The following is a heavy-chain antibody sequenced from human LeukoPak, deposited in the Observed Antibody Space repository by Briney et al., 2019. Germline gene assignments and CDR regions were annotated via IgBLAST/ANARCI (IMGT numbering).Heavy chain of an antibody. CDR1: GGSITTYY. CDR3: AKHDTLFGAAHFYMDV. CDR2: MYTTGNT. D-gene: IGHD3-3*01. Sequence: SETLSLTCTVSGGSITTYYWSWIRQPPGKGLEWIGYMYTTGNTNYNPSLASRVTLSLDTSKNQFSLTLSSVTAADTVVYYCAKHDTLFGAAHFYMDVWGKGTTVTVSS. V-gene: IGHV4-4*08. J-gene: IGHJ6*03.